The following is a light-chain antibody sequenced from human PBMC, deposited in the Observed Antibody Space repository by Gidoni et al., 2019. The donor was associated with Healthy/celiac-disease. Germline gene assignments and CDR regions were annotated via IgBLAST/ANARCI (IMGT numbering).Light chain of an antibody. J-gene: IGKJ3*01. CDR3: QQYNNWPLFT. CDR2: GAS. V-gene: IGKV3-15*01. Sequence: EIVMTHSPATLSVSPGERATLSCRASQSVSSNLAWYQQKPGQAPRLLIYGASTRATGIPARFSGSGSGTEFTLTISSLQSEDFAVYYCQQYNNWPLFTFGPGTKVEIK. CDR1: QSVSSN.